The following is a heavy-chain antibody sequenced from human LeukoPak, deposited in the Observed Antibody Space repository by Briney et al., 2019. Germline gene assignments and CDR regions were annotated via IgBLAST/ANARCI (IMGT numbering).Heavy chain of an antibody. Sequence: ASVKVSCKASGYTFTGYYMHWVRQAPGQGLEWMGWINPNSGGTNYAQKFQGRVTMTRDTSISTAYMELSRLRSDDTAVYYCATTRQTPYSLWFGEFDYWGQGTLVTVSS. CDR2: INPNSGGT. D-gene: IGHD3-10*01. CDR1: GYTFTGYY. CDR3: ATTRQTPYSLWFGEFDY. J-gene: IGHJ4*02. V-gene: IGHV1-2*02.